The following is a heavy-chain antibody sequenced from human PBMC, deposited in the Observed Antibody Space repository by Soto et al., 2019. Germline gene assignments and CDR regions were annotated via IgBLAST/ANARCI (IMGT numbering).Heavy chain of an antibody. J-gene: IGHJ6*02. CDR2: ISSSSFSI. V-gene: IGHV3-21*01. CDR3: ARNESSNIYGMEV. Sequence: EVQLVESGGGLVKPGGSLRLSCAASGFTFSSYSMNWVRQAPGKGLEWVSSISSSSFSINYADSVKGRFSISRDNAQNALHLQMNNLRAEDTAVYYCARNESSNIYGMEVWRQGTTVTVSS. D-gene: IGHD6-6*01. CDR1: GFTFSSYS.